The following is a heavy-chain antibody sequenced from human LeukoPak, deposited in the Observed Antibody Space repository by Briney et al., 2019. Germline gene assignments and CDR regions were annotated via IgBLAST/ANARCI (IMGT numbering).Heavy chain of an antibody. D-gene: IGHD2-15*01. J-gene: IGHJ5*02. CDR1: GFTFSSYS. CDR3: ARDLMYCSGGSCYSWSNWFDP. V-gene: IGHV3-21*01. Sequence: GGSLRLSCAASGFTFSSYSMNWVRQAPGKGLEWVSSISSSSSYIYYADSVKGRFTISRDNAKNSLYLQMNSLRAEDTAVYYCARDLMYCSGGSCYSWSNWFDPWGQGTLVTVSS. CDR2: ISSSSSYI.